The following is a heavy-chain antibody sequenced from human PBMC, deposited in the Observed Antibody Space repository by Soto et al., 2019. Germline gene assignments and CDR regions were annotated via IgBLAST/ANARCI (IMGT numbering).Heavy chain of an antibody. V-gene: IGHV4-59*01. D-gene: IGHD3-22*01. CDR3: ARGGYYDSSGYSSFDY. J-gene: IGHJ4*02. CDR1: GGSISSXY. Sequence: LXLXCTVSGGSISSXYWSWILQPPGKGLEWIGYIYYSGSTNYNPSLKSRVTISVDTSKNQFSLKLSSVNAADTAVYYCARGGYYDSSGYSSFDYWGQGTLVTVSS. CDR2: IYYSGST.